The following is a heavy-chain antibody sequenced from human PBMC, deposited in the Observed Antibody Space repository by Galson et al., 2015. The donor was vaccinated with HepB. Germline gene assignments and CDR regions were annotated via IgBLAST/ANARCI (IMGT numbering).Heavy chain of an antibody. CDR1: GYTFTSYY. Sequence: SVKVSCKASGYTFTSYYMHWVRQAPGQGLEWMGIINPSGGSTSYAQKFQGRVTMTRDTSTSTVYMELSSLRSEDTAVYYCARDPDSSGYYLFQHGMDVWGQGTTVTVSS. D-gene: IGHD3-22*01. CDR3: ARDPDSSGYYLFQHGMDV. V-gene: IGHV1-46*01. J-gene: IGHJ6*02. CDR2: INPSGGST.